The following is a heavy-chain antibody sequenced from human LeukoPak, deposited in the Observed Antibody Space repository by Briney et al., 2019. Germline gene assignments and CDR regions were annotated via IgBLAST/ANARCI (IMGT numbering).Heavy chain of an antibody. CDR1: GGSFSDYP. CDR3: VRPDRIFGVPAAFDA. V-gene: IGHV1-69*01. D-gene: IGHD3-3*02. J-gene: IGHJ3*01. CDR2: IIPKYSAS. Sequence: SVKVSCKASGGSFSDYPINWVRQAPGQRLEWLGGIIPKYSASNYAQAFQGRVTITADESTNTVYMEMSGLRPDDTAVYYCVRPDRIFGVPAAFDAWGQGTLVAVSS.